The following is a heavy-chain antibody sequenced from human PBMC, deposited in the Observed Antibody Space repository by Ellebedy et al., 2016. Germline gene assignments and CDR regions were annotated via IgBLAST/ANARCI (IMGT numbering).Heavy chain of an antibody. CDR2: IWYDGSNK. Sequence: GESLKISCAASGFTFSSYGMHWVRQAPGKGLEWVAVIWYDGSNKHYADSVKGRFTISRDNSKNTLYLQMNSLRAEDTAVYYCARGPPPAAMLDYWGQGTLVTVSS. CDR3: ARGPPPAAMLDY. CDR1: GFTFSSYG. D-gene: IGHD2-2*01. J-gene: IGHJ4*02. V-gene: IGHV3-33*01.